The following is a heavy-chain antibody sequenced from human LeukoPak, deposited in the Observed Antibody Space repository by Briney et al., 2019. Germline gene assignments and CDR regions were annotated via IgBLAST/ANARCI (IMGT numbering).Heavy chain of an antibody. CDR3: ARRRTWIQLWYANFDY. J-gene: IGHJ4*02. CDR2: INHSGST. V-gene: IGHV4-34*01. CDR1: GGSFSGYY. D-gene: IGHD5-18*01. Sequence: SETLSLTCAVYGGSFSGYYWSWIRQPPGKGLEWIGEINHSGSTNYNPSLKSRVTISVDTSKNQFSLKLSSVTAADTAVYYCARRRTWIQLWYANFDYWGQGTLVTVSS.